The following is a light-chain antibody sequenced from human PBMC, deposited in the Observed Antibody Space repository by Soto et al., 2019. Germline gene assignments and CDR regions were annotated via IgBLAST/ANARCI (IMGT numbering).Light chain of an antibody. Sequence: DIQMTQSPSSVSASVGDRVTITCRASQGISSWLAWYQQKPGKAPKLLIYTVSSLQSGVTSRFSGSRYGTDFTHSFSSLQPEDFASDYCQQANSFHLTFGGGTKVEIK. CDR2: TVS. V-gene: IGKV1-12*01. J-gene: IGKJ4*01. CDR3: QQANSFHLT. CDR1: QGISSW.